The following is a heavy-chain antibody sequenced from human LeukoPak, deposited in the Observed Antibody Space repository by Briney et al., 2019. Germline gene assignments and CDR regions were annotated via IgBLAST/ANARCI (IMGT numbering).Heavy chain of an antibody. Sequence: PSGTLSLTCTVSGGSISSYYWSWIRQPPGKGLEWIGYIYYSGSTNYNPSLKSRVTISVDTSKNQFSLKLSSVTAADTAVYYCARGSADYWGQGTLVTVSS. CDR1: GGSISSYY. J-gene: IGHJ4*02. CDR3: ARGSADY. CDR2: IYYSGST. V-gene: IGHV4-59*01.